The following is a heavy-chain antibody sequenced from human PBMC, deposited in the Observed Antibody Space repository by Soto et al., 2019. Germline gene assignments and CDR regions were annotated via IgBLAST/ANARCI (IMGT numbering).Heavy chain of an antibody. J-gene: IGHJ5*01. V-gene: IGHV4-39*07. D-gene: IGHD3-10*01. CDR2: IFYSGTT. Sequence: CTVSGDSISSSNYFWGWIRQPPGKGLEWIGTIFYSGTTSYNPSLKSRVTISLETSKSQFSLRLTSVTAADTAVYYCARLGRYYQSLDSWGPGTLVTVSS. CDR1: GDSISSSNYF. CDR3: ARLGRYYQSLDS.